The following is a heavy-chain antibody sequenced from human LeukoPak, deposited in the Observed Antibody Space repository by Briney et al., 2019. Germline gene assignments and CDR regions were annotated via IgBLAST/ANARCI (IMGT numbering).Heavy chain of an antibody. Sequence: SETLSLTCTVSGGSISTYYWNRIRQPPGKGLEWIGYIYHSGSTNYNPSLQSRVTLSVDTSKNQFSLNLNSVTAADTAVYYCARGGAARLHFQNWGQGTLVTVSS. D-gene: IGHD6-6*01. CDR2: IYHSGST. CDR3: ARGGAARLHFQN. CDR1: GGSISTYY. J-gene: IGHJ1*01. V-gene: IGHV4-59*01.